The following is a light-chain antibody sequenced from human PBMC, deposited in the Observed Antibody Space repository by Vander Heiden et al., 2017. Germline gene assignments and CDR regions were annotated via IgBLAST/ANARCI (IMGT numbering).Light chain of an antibody. CDR2: WAS. CDR3: QQYYSTPTWT. V-gene: IGKV4-1*01. CDR1: QIVLYSSNNKNY. Sequence: DIVMTHSPASLAVSLGERATINCKSSQIVLYSSNNKNYLAWYQQKPGQPPKLLIYWASTRESGVPDRFSGSGSGTDFTLTISSLQAEDVAVYYCQQYYSTPTWTFGQGTKVEIK. J-gene: IGKJ1*01.